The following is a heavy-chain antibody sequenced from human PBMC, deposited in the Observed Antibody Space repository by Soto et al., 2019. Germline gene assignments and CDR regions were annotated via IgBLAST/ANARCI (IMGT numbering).Heavy chain of an antibody. CDR1: GFSLSTSGVG. J-gene: IGHJ4*02. D-gene: IGHD3-10*01. V-gene: IGHV2-5*02. Sequence: QITLKESGPTLVKPTQTLTLTCTFSGFSLSTSGVGVGWIRQPPGKALEWLALIYWDDDKSYSPSLKSRLTIPKDTSKTQVVLRMTHMDPVDTATYYRAHRRTGYFAYWGQGTLVTVSS. CDR3: AHRRTGYFAY. CDR2: IYWDDDK.